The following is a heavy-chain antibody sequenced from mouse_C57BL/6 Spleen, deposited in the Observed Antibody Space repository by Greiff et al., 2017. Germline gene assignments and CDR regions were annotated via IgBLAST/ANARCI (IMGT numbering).Heavy chain of an antibody. CDR3: ARERYGNYHYYAMDY. V-gene: IGHV2-9-1*01. CDR1: GFSLTSYA. D-gene: IGHD2-10*02. J-gene: IGHJ4*01. Sequence: VHLVESGPGLVAPSQRLSITCTVSGFSLTSYAISWVRQPPGKGLAWLGVIWTGGGTNYKSDLKSRLSISKDNSKSQVFLKMTSLQTDDTARYYCARERYGNYHYYAMDYWGQGTSVTVSS. CDR2: IWTGGGT.